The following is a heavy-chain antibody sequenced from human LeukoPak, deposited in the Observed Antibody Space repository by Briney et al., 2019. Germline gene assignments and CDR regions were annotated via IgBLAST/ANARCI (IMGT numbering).Heavy chain of an antibody. D-gene: IGHD4-11*01. V-gene: IGHV1-2*02. CDR1: GYTFTGYY. CDR2: INPNSGGT. CDR3: ARDPTVIANPDDAFDI. Sequence: ASVKVSCKASGYTFTGYYMHWVRQAPGQGLEWMGWINPNSGGTNYAQKFQGRVTMTRDTSISTAYMELRSLRSDDTAVYYCARDPTVIANPDDAFDIWGQGTMVTVSS. J-gene: IGHJ3*02.